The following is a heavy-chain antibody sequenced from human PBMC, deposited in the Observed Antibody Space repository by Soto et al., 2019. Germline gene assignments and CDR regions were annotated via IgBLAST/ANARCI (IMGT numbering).Heavy chain of an antibody. CDR1: GGSFSGYY. D-gene: IGHD3-22*01. J-gene: IGHJ4*02. V-gene: IGHV4-34*01. CDR2: INHSGST. Sequence: SETLSLTCAVYGGSFSGYYWSWIRQPPGKGLEWIGEINHSGSTNYNPSLKSRVTISVDTSKNQFSLKLSSVTAADTAVYYCARALNYYYYYDSSGYAIWGQGTLVTVSS. CDR3: ARALNYYYYYDSSGYAI.